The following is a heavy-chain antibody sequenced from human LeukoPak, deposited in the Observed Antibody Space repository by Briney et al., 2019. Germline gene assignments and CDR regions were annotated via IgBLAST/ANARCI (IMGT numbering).Heavy chain of an antibody. CDR2: IYYSGST. CDR3: ARGARAGYNLEPFDY. D-gene: IGHD5-24*01. J-gene: IGHJ4*02. Sequence: PSETLSLTCAIYGGSFSGYYWSWIRQPPGKGLEWIGYIYYSGSTKYNPSLKSRVTISVDTSKNQFSLKLSSVTAADTAVYYCARGARAGYNLEPFDYWGQGTLVTVSS. V-gene: IGHV4-59*08. CDR1: GGSFSGYY.